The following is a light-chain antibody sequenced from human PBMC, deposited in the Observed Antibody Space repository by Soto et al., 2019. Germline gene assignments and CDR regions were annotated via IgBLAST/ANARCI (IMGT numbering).Light chain of an antibody. V-gene: IGKV3-20*01. CDR1: QSVSSSY. Sequence: EIVLTQSPGTLSLSPGERATLSCRASQSVSSSYLAWYQQKTGQAPRLLIYGASSRATGIPDRFSGSGSGTEFFLTISRMEPADFAVYYCQQYCNTLLFTFGPGTKVDIK. J-gene: IGKJ3*01. CDR2: GAS. CDR3: QQYCNTLLFT.